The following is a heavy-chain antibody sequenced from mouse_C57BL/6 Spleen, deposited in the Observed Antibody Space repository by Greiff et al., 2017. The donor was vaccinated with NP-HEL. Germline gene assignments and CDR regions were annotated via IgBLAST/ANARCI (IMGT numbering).Heavy chain of an antibody. V-gene: IGHV6-6*01. D-gene: IGHD1-1*01. CDR2: IRNKANNHAT. Sequence: EVQLVESGGGLVQPRGSMKLSCAASGFTFSDAWMDWVRQSPEKGLEWVAEIRNKANNHATYYAESVKGRFTISRDDSKSSVYLQMNSLRAEDTGIYYCRGTTVVDFDYWGQGTTLTVSS. J-gene: IGHJ2*01. CDR3: RGTTVVDFDY. CDR1: GFTFSDAW.